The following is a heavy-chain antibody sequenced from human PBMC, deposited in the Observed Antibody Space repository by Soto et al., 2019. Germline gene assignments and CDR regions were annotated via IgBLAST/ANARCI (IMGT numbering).Heavy chain of an antibody. CDR2: IDHMGGT. J-gene: IGHJ5*02. V-gene: IGHV4-59*03. CDR1: GASINSDY. CDR3: ARFTYKSGFNWFDP. Sequence: SETLSLTCTVSGASINSDYWSWIRQSPGKGLEWIGYIDHMGGTDYNPSRKSRVTISIDKSKNQFSLNLRSVTAADTAVYFCARFTYKSGFNWFDPWGQGTQVTVSS. D-gene: IGHD5-12*01.